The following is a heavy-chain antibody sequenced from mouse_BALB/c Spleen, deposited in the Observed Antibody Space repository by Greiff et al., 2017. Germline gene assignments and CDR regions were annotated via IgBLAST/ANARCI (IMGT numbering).Heavy chain of an antibody. Sequence: EVKLMESGPELVKPGASVKISCKASGYTFTDYNMHWVKQSHGKSLEWIGYIYPYNGGTGYNQKFKSKATLTVDNSSSTAYMELRSLTSEDSAVYYCAREDGRYDVGGAMDYWGQGTSVTVSS. V-gene: IGHV1S29*02. D-gene: IGHD2-14*01. CDR1: GYTFTDYN. CDR3: AREDGRYDVGGAMDY. J-gene: IGHJ4*01. CDR2: IYPYNGGT.